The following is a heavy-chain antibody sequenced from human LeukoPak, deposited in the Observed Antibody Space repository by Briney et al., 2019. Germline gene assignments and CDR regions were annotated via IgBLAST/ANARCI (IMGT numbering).Heavy chain of an antibody. V-gene: IGHV3-48*04. D-gene: IGHD2-21*02. CDR1: GFTFSTYS. J-gene: IGHJ4*02. CDR2: ISSSSFTI. CDR3: AREICGSDCYSTFNY. Sequence: GGSLRLSRAASGFTFSTYSMNWVRQAPGKGLEWVSYISSSSFTIHYADSVKGRFTISRDNAKSSLYLQMNSLRAEDTAVYYCAREICGSDCYSTFNYWGQGALVTVSS.